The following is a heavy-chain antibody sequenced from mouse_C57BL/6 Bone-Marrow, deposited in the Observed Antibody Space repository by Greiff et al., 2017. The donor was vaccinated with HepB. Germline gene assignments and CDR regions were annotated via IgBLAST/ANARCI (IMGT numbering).Heavy chain of an antibody. J-gene: IGHJ1*03. D-gene: IGHD1-1*01. CDR1: GYSFTGYY. Sequence: VQLKQSGPELVKPGASVKISCKASGYSFTGYYMHWVKQSHGNILDWIGYIYPYNGVSSYNQKFKGKATLTVDKSSSTAYMELRSLTSEDSAVYYCARSGYYGSPWYFDVWGTGTTVTVSS. CDR2: IYPYNGVS. CDR3: ARSGYYGSPWYFDV. V-gene: IGHV1-31*01.